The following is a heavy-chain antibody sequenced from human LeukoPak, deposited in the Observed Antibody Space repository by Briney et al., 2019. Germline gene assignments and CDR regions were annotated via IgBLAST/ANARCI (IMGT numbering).Heavy chain of an antibody. CDR1: GYTFTSYC. V-gene: IGHV1-46*01. CDR2: INPSGGST. J-gene: IGHJ3*02. D-gene: IGHD5-24*01. CDR3: ARAGGDGYNYVDAFDI. Sequence: ASVKVSCNASGYTFTSYCMHWVRQAPGQGLEWMGIINPSGGSTSYAQKFQGRVTMTRDTSTSTAYMELRSLKSDDTAVYYCARAGGDGYNYVDAFDIWGQGTMVTVSS.